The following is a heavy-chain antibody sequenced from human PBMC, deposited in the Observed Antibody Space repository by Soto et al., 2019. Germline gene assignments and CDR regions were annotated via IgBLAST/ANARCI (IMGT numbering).Heavy chain of an antibody. D-gene: IGHD3-22*01. J-gene: IGHJ4*02. CDR1: GFTFTNYR. Sequence: GGSLRLSCAASGFTFTNYRMSWVRQAPGKGLKWVANIKQDGSRKYYVDSVKGRFTISRDNAKNSLFLQMNSLIAEDTAVYYCARDGYFYDSNGYFDYGGQRTLVTDS. V-gene: IGHV3-7*01. CDR2: IKQDGSRK. CDR3: ARDGYFYDSNGYFDY.